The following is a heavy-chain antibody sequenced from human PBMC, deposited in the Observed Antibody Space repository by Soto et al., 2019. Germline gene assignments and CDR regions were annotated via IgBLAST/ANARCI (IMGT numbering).Heavy chain of an antibody. D-gene: IGHD5-18*01. J-gene: IGHJ4*02. CDR2: IYYSGST. CDR1: AGSVSSGSYY. V-gene: IGHV4-61*01. CDR3: ASATSGYSSGRAGFDY. Sequence: ASEPLSLTCTVSAGSVSSGSYYWSWIRQPPGKGLEWIGYIYYSGSTNYNPSLKSRVTISVDTSKNQFSLKLSSVTAADTAVYYCASATSGYSSGRAGFDYWGQGTLVTVSS.